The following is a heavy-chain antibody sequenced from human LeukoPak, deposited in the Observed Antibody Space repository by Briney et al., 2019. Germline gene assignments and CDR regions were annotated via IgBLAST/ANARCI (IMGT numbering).Heavy chain of an antibody. CDR3: AKDLEAYGSGSYYFDY. CDR1: GFTFSSYA. D-gene: IGHD3-10*01. CDR2: ISGSGGST. J-gene: IGHJ4*02. V-gene: IGHV3-23*01. Sequence: PGGSLRLSCAASGFTFSSYAMSWVRQAPGKGLEWVSAISGSGGSTYYADSVKGRFTISRDNSKNTLYLQMNSLRAEDTAVYYCAKDLEAYGSGSYYFDYWGQGTLVTASS.